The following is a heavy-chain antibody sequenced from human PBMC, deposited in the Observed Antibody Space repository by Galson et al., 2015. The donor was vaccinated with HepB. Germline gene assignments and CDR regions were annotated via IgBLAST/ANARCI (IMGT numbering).Heavy chain of an antibody. Sequence: SLRLSCAASGFTFSSYAMSWVRQAPGKGLEWVSAISGSGGSTYYADSVKGRFTISRDNSKNTLYLQMNSLRAEDTAVYYCAKDSVGKDIVVVPAATWFDPWGQGTLVTVSS. J-gene: IGHJ5*02. D-gene: IGHD2-2*01. CDR2: ISGSGGST. CDR1: GFTFSSYA. CDR3: AKDSVGKDIVVVPAATWFDP. V-gene: IGHV3-23*01.